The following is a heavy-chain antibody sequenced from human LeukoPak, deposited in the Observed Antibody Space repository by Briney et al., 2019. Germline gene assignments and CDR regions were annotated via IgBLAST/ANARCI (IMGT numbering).Heavy chain of an antibody. D-gene: IGHD1-26*01. CDR2: INPSGGST. CDR1: GYTFTSYY. CDR3: ARGGGSGSYYGLLPGKILRLFNY. Sequence: ASVKVSCKASGYTFTSYYMHWVRQAPGQGLEWMGIINPSGGSTSYAQKFQGRVTMTRDMSTSTVYMELSSLRSEDTAVYYCARGGGSGSYYGLLPGKILRLFNYWGQGTLVTVSS. J-gene: IGHJ4*02. V-gene: IGHV1-46*01.